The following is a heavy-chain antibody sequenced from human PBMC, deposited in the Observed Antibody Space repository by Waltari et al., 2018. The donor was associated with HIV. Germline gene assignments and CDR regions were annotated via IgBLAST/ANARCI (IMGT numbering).Heavy chain of an antibody. V-gene: IGHV5-51*01. CDR3: ARVTGYGALAEFGMDV. Sequence: EVQLVQSGAEVKKPGESLTISCRDYGDTFSTYWIVWVRQTPEKGLEWMGVIFPGDSDTRYNPSFQGQVSFSVDKSITTAYLQWSSLKASDIGIYYCARVTGYGALAEFGMDVWGQGTTVIVS. J-gene: IGHJ6*02. CDR2: IFPGDSDT. D-gene: IGHD5-12*01. CDR1: GDTFSTYW.